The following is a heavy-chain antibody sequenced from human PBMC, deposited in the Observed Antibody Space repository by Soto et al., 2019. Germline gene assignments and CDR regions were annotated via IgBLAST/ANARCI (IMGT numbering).Heavy chain of an antibody. J-gene: IGHJ4*02. CDR1: GGSISSGGSY. V-gene: IGHV4-30-4*01. Sequence: SETLSLTCTVSGGSISSGGSYWGWIRQPQGKGLEWIGYIYYSGNAYFKPSLKSRVTLSVDTSKNQFSLNLSSVTAADTSVYYGVRYCSTTKCPFDYWGQGTLVTVSS. D-gene: IGHD2-2*01. CDR2: IYYSGNA. CDR3: VRYCSTTKCPFDY.